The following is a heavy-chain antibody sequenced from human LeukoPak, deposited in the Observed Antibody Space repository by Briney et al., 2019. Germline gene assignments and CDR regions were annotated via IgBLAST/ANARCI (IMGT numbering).Heavy chain of an antibody. CDR2: ISGSGDST. Sequence: GGSLRLSCGASGFIFSTYAISWVRQAPGKGLEWVSGISGSGDSTYYADSVKGRFTISRDNSKNTLYLQMNNLRAEDTAVYYCAKARNVTTVTPVDYWGQGTLVTVSS. CDR1: GFIFSTYA. V-gene: IGHV3-23*01. J-gene: IGHJ4*02. CDR3: AKARNVTTVTPVDY. D-gene: IGHD4-17*01.